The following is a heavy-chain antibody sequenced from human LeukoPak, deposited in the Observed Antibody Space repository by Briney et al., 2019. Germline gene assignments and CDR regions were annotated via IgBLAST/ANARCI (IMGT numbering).Heavy chain of an antibody. CDR3: AKKYSTGLDP. V-gene: IGHV3-23*01. Sequence: GGSLRLSCAASGFTFSSYAMSWVRQAPGKGLEWVSDISGSGSNTYYADSVKGRFTISRDNSKNTLYLQMNSLRVEDTAVYYCAKKYSTGLDPWGQGTLVTVSS. CDR1: GFTFSSYA. CDR2: ISGSGSNT. J-gene: IGHJ5*02. D-gene: IGHD1-26*01.